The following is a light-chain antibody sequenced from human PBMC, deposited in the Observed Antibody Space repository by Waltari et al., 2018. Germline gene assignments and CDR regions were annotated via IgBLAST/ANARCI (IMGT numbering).Light chain of an antibody. CDR3: LLYMGSGIWV. J-gene: IGLJ3*02. CDR2: KAN. Sequence: QTVVTQEPSLSVSPGGPVTLTCALSSGSLSSYSSARWYQQCPGQTPRTLVYKANIRSSGVPDRFSGSVLGNKAVLIITGAQAEDESTYYCLLYMGSGIWVFGGGTKLTVL. CDR1: SGSLSSYSS. V-gene: IGLV8-61*01.